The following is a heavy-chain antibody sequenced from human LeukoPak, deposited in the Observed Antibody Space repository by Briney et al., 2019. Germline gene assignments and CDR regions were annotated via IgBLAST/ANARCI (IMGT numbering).Heavy chain of an antibody. D-gene: IGHD6-19*01. J-gene: IGHJ4*02. CDR3: ARDRGWQTFDY. Sequence: GGSLRLSCAASGFTFSTYWMTWVRQVPGKGLERVANIKVDGSEVYYVASVKGRFTISRSNAKNSVYLQMDSLRAEDTAVYYCARDRGWQTFDYWGQGTLVTVSS. V-gene: IGHV3-7*01. CDR2: IKVDGSEV. CDR1: GFTFSTYW.